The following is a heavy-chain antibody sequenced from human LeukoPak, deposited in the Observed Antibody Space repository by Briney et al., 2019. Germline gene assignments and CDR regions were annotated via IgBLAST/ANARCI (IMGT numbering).Heavy chain of an antibody. Sequence: GGSLRLSCAASGFTFSSYWMHWVRQAPGKGLVWVSRINSDGSSTSYADSVKGRFTISRDNAKNTLYLQMNSLRAEDTAVYYCARTEYGESGDPYYFDYWGQGTLVTVSS. CDR2: INSDGSST. CDR3: ARTEYGESGDPYYFDY. V-gene: IGHV3-74*01. J-gene: IGHJ4*02. D-gene: IGHD2-21*01. CDR1: GFTFSSYW.